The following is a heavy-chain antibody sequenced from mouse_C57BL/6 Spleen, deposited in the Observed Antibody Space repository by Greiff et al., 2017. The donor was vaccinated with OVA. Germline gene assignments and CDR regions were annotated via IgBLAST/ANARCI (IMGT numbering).Heavy chain of an antibody. CDR2: IYPGDGDT. J-gene: IGHJ4*01. Sequence: QLQQSGPELVKPGASVKISCKASGYAFSSSWMNWVKQRPGKGLEWIGRIYPGDGDTNYNGKFKGKATLTADKSSSTAYMQLSSLTYEDSAVYFCARERGEDYYAMDYWGQGTSVTVSS. CDR1: GYAFSSSW. V-gene: IGHV1-82*01. CDR3: ARERGEDYYAMDY.